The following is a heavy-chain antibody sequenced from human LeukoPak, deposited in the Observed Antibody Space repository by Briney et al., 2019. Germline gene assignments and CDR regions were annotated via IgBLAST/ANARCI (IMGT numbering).Heavy chain of an antibody. CDR1: AFTFSSYA. V-gene: IGHV3-23*01. CDR3: AKDRITGTPYYFDY. J-gene: IGHJ4*02. CDR2: ISASGGSS. D-gene: IGHD1-20*01. Sequence: PGRSLRLSCAASAFTFSSYAISWVRQAPGKGLEWVLGISASGGSSYYADSVKGRFTISRDNSKNTLYLQMDSLRAEDTAVYYCAKDRITGTPYYFDYWGQGTLVTVSS.